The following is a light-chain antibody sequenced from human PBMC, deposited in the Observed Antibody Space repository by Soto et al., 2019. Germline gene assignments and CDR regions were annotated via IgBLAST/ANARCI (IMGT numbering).Light chain of an antibody. CDR2: EVS. CDR1: SSDVGRYNY. Sequence: QSVLTQPASVSGSPGQSITISCTGTSSDVGRYNYVSWYQQHPGKAPKLMIYEVSNRPSGVSNRFSGSKSGNTASLTISGLQAEDEADYYCSLYTISRVFGGGTKLTVL. J-gene: IGLJ3*02. CDR3: SLYTISRV. V-gene: IGLV2-14*01.